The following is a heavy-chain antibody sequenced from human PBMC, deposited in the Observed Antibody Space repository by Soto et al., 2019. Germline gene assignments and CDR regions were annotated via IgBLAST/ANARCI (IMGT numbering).Heavy chain of an antibody. V-gene: IGHV3-15*01. Sequence: EVQLVESGGGLVKPGGSLRLSCAASGFTFSNAWMSWVRQAPGKGLEWVGRIKSKTDGGTTDYAAPVKGRFTISRDDSKTTLYLQMNSLKTEDTAVYYCTTDLESGVTIFGVVRDYWGQGTLVTVSS. CDR2: IKSKTDGGTT. CDR3: TTDLESGVTIFGVVRDY. J-gene: IGHJ4*02. D-gene: IGHD3-3*01. CDR1: GFTFSNAW.